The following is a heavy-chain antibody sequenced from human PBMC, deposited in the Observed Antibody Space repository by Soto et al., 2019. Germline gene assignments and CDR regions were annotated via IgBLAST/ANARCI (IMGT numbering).Heavy chain of an antibody. CDR2: ISGSGGST. CDR1: GFTSSSYA. Sequence: LRLSCAASGFTSSSYAMSWVRQAPGKGLEWVSAISGSGGSTYYADSVKGRFTISRDNSKNTLYLQMNSLRAEDTAVYYCATRHPRGEYGDGRSYYYYGMDDWGQGTTVTVSS. V-gene: IGHV3-23*01. J-gene: IGHJ6*02. CDR3: ATRHPRGEYGDGRSYYYYGMDD. D-gene: IGHD4-17*01.